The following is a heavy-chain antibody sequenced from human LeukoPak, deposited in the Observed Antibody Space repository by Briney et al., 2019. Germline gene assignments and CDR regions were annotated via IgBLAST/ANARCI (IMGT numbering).Heavy chain of an antibody. D-gene: IGHD5-24*01. J-gene: IGHJ6*02. CDR2: MNPNSGNT. CDR3: VRWLQPGQLYYYYYGMDV. CDR1: GGTFSSYA. Sequence: ASVKVSCKASGGTFSSYAINWVRQATGQGLEWMGWMNPNSGNTGYAQKFQGRVTMTRNTSISTAYMELSSLRSEDTAVYYCVRWLQPGQLYYYYYGMDVWGQGTTVTVSS. V-gene: IGHV1-8*02.